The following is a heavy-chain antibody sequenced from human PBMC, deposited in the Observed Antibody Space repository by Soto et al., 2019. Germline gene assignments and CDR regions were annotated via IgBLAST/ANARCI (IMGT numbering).Heavy chain of an antibody. CDR1: GGSINNYY. J-gene: IGHJ4*02. V-gene: IGHV4-59*08. CDR3: ARQRWFDY. CDR2: IYYSGST. Sequence: QVQLQESGPGLVKPSETLSLTCTVSGGSINNYYWSWIRQPPGKGLEWIGYIYYSGSTNYNPSLXSXVXXSLDTSRNQFSLKLNSVTAADTAVYYCARQRWFDYWGQGTLVTVSS.